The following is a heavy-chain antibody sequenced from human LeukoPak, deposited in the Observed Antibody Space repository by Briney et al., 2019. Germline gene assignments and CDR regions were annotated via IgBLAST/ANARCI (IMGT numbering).Heavy chain of an antibody. J-gene: IGHJ4*02. Sequence: PSQTLSLTCTVSGGSISSGDYYWSWLRQPPGKGLEWIGYIYYSGSTYYNPSLKSRVTISVDTSKNQFSLKLSSVTAADTAVYYCARTDIVANNIDYWGQGTLVTVSS. CDR1: GGSISSGDYY. D-gene: IGHD5-12*01. CDR3: ARTDIVANNIDY. CDR2: IYYSGST. V-gene: IGHV4-30-4*01.